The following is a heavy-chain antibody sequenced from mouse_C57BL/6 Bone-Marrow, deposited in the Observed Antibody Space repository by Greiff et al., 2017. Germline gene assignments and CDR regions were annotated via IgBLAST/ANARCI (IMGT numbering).Heavy chain of an antibody. CDR3: ARMTTVVATFDY. CDR1: GYTFTSYW. CDR2: IDPSDSYT. D-gene: IGHD1-1*01. Sequence: QVQLKQPGAELVMPGASVKLSCKASGYTFTSYWMHWVKQRPGQGLEWIGEIDPSDSYTNYNQKFKGKSTLTVDKSSSTAYMQLSSLTSEDSAVYYFARMTTVVATFDYWGQGTTLTVSS. V-gene: IGHV1-69*01. J-gene: IGHJ2*01.